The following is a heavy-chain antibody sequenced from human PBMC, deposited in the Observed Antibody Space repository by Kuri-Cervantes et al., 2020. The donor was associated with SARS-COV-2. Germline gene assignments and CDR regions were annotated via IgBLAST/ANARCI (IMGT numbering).Heavy chain of an antibody. D-gene: IGHD3-3*01. Sequence: SETLSLTCTVSGGSTSSYYWSWIRQPPGKGLEWIGYIYYSGSSYYNPALKSRVTISVDTSKNQSSLKLSSVTAADTAVYYCARAKMGFLEWDNWFDPWGQGTLVTVSS. J-gene: IGHJ5*02. CDR3: ARAKMGFLEWDNWFDP. CDR2: IYYSGSS. V-gene: IGHV4-59*08. CDR1: GGSTSSYY.